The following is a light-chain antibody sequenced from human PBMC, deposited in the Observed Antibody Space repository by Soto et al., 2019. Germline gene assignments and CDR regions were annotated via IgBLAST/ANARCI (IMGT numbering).Light chain of an antibody. V-gene: IGLV3-21*04. CDR2: SDT. Sequence: SYELTQPPSVSVAPGKTASISWGGNNIESKGVHWYQQKQGQAPVLVIYSDTDLPPVIPGRFFGSNSANLATLTISRVEAGDEADYYCQVWDSGSAHLVFGGGTKLTVL. CDR3: QVWDSGSAHLV. CDR1: NIESKG. J-gene: IGLJ2*01.